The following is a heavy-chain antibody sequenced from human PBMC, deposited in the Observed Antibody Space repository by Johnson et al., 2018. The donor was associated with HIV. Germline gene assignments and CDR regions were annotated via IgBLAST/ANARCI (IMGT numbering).Heavy chain of an antibody. CDR1: GFTFSNYG. J-gene: IGHJ3*02. V-gene: IGHV3-30*02. CDR2: IRYDESNK. Sequence: QVQLVESGGGVVQPGGSLRLSCAASGFTFSNYGMHWVRQAPGNGLEWVAFIRYDESNKYYADSLKGRFTISRDNSKNTLYLQMNSLRAEDTAVYYCANPTGSDAFDSWGQGTMVTVSS. CDR3: ANPTGSDAFDS. D-gene: IGHD1-1*01.